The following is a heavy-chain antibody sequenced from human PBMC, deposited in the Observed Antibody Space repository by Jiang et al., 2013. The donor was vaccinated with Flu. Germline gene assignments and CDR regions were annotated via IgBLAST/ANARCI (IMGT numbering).Heavy chain of an antibody. CDR3: ARDGVNYYYYYGMDV. V-gene: IGHV1-69*04. J-gene: IGHJ6*02. CDR1: GGTFSSYA. Sequence: KVSCKASGGTFSSYAISWVRQAPGQGLEWMGRIIPILGIANYAQKFQGRVTITADKSTSTAYMELSSLRSEDTAVYYCARDGVNYYYYYGMDVWGQGTTVTVSS. CDR2: IIPILGIA.